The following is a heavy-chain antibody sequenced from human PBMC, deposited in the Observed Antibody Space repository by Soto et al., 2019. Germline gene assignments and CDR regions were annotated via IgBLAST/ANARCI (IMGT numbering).Heavy chain of an antibody. V-gene: IGHV4-38-2*01. CDR1: GYSIRSGYF. Sequence: SETLSLTCAVSGYSIRSGYFWGWIRQPPGKGLEWIGSMYHSGITYYNLSLKSRVTISVDTSKNQLSLKLSSATAADTAVYYCARSMYSTSAQLYYGMDVWGQGTTVTVS. D-gene: IGHD6-6*01. CDR3: ARSMYSTSAQLYYGMDV. CDR2: MYHSGIT. J-gene: IGHJ6*02.